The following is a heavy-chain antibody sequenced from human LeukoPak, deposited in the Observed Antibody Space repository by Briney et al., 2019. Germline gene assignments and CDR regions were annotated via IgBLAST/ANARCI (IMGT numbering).Heavy chain of an antibody. D-gene: IGHD2-2*01. CDR2: IYSSGGS. CDR3: ARHIDPLKDIVVVPAANWFHP. Sequence: PSETQSLTCTVSGCSISSYYWSWIRQPAGKGLEWVGRIYSSGGSNYYASLMSRVTMSLDASKNQFSLKLSSVTAADTAVYYCARHIDPLKDIVVVPAANWFHPWGQGTLVTVPS. V-gene: IGHV4-4*07. CDR1: GCSISSYY. J-gene: IGHJ5*02.